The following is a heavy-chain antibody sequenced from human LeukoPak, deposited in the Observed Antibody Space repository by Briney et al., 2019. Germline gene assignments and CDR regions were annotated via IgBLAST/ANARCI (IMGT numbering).Heavy chain of an antibody. J-gene: IGHJ5*01. CDR3: ARMDLDGGDSIGFDS. CDR1: GYTFTGFF. Sequence: GASVKVSCKASGYTFTGFFMHWVRQAPGQGLEWMGWINPNIGDAYYAQKFQGRVTMTRDRFINTAYMELSRLTSDDTAVYYCARMDLDGGDSIGFDSWGQGTLVTVSS. CDR2: INPNIGDA. D-gene: IGHD2-21*02. V-gene: IGHV1-2*02.